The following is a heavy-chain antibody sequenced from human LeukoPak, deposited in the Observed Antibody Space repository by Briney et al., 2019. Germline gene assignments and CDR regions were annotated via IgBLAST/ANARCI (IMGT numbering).Heavy chain of an antibody. D-gene: IGHD5-18*01. CDR3: ARGEQLLLGYYYYYGMDV. CDR1: GFTFSSYG. V-gene: IGHV3-30*03. CDR2: ISYDGSNK. Sequence: PGRSLRLSCAASGFTFSSYGMHWVRQAPGKGLEWVAVISYDGSNKYYADSVKGRFTISRDNSKNTLYLQMNSLRAEDTAVYYCARGEQLLLGYYYYYGMDVWGQGTTVTVSS. J-gene: IGHJ6*02.